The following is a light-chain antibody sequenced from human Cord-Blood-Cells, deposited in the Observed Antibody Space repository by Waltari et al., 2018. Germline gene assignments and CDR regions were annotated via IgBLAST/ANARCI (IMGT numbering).Light chain of an antibody. V-gene: IGLV2-23*01. J-gene: IGLJ3*02. CDR2: EGS. Sequence: QSALTQRASVSGSPGQSITISCTGTSSDVGSYNLVSWYQQHPGKAPKLMIYEGSKRPSVVSNRFSGSESGNTASLTISGLQAEDEADYYCCSYAGSSTWVFGGGTKLTVL. CDR3: CSYAGSSTWV. CDR1: SSDVGSYNL.